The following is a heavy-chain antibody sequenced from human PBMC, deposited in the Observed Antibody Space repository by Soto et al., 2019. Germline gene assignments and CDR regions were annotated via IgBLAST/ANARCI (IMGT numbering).Heavy chain of an antibody. J-gene: IGHJ4*02. CDR3: AKGVYCSGGSCYAQSRFDY. D-gene: IGHD2-15*01. Sequence: GGSLRLSCAASGFTFSSYAMSWVRQAPGKGLEWVSAISGSGGSTYYADSVKGRFTISRDNSKNTLYLQMNSLRAEDTAVYYCAKGVYCSGGSCYAQSRFDYWGQGTLVTVSS. CDR2: ISGSGGST. V-gene: IGHV3-23*01. CDR1: GFTFSSYA.